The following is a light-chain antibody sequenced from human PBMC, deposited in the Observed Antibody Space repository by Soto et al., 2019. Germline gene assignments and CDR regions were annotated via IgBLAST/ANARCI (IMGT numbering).Light chain of an antibody. V-gene: IGKV3D-7*01. Sequence: EIVMTQSPATLSLSPGERATLSCRASQSVGSNYLSWYQQKPGQAPRLLIYGASTRATGIPARFSGSGSGTDFTRTISSLQPEDFAVYYCQQDLYLPITFGQGTRLEIK. CDR2: GAS. CDR3: QQDLYLPIT. J-gene: IGKJ5*01. CDR1: QSVGSNY.